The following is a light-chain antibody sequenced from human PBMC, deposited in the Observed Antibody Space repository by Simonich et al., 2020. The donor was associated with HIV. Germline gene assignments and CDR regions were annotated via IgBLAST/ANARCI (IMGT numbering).Light chain of an antibody. V-gene: IGLV4-69*01. CDR3: QTWGTGILV. CDR2: VNSDGSH. J-gene: IGLJ3*02. Sequence: QLVLTQSPSASASLGASVKLTCTLSSGHSSYAIAWHQQQPEKGPRYLMKVNSDGSHSKGAGIPDRCSGSSSGAERYLTISSLQSEDETDYYCQTWGTGILVFGGGTKLTVL. CDR1: SGHSSYA.